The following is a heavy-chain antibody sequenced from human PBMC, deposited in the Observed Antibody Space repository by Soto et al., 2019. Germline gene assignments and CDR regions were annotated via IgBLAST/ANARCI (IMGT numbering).Heavy chain of an antibody. CDR3: ARDPGFRSDY. CDR2: ISAYNGNT. Sequence: APVKVSSKASCFTFSSSGISWGRQAPGQGLEWMGWISAYNGNTNYAQKLQGRVTMTTDTSTSTAYMELRSLRSDDTAVYYCARDPGFRSDYWGQGTLVTVSS. V-gene: IGHV1-18*01. J-gene: IGHJ4*02. CDR1: CFTFSSSG. D-gene: IGHD3-9*01.